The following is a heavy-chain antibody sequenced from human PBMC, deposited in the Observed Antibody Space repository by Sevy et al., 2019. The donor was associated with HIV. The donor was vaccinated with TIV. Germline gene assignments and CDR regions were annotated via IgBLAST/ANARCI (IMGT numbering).Heavy chain of an antibody. CDR1: GFTFSYYA. CDR2: ISYDGSNK. Sequence: GGSLRLSCAASGFTFSYYAMHWVRQAPGKGLEWGALISYDGSNKYYADSVRGRFTISRDNSKNTLYLQMDSLRPEDTAVYYCARDFYEFGDPRGFDYWGQGTLVTVSS. V-gene: IGHV3-30-3*01. D-gene: IGHD4-17*01. CDR3: ARDFYEFGDPRGFDY. J-gene: IGHJ4*02.